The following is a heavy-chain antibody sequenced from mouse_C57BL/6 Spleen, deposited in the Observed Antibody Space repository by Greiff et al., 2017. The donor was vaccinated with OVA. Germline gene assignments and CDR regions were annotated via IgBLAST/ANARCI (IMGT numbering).Heavy chain of an antibody. J-gene: IGHJ3*01. Sequence: EVHLVESAGGLVQPGSSMKLSCTASGFTFSDYYMAWVRQVPEKGLEWVANINYDGSSTYYLDSLKSRFIISRDNAKNILYLQMSSLKSEDTATYYCARDRSSFAYWGQGTLVTVSA. CDR1: GFTFSDYY. V-gene: IGHV5-16*01. CDR2: INYDGSST. CDR3: ARDRSSFAY.